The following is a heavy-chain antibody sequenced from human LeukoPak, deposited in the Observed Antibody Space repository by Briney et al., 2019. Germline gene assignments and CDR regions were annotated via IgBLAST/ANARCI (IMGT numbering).Heavy chain of an antibody. CDR1: GFTFSSYG. V-gene: IGHV3-30*19. CDR2: ISYDGKNK. CDR3: ARAKRGLTDY. Sequence: PGGSLRLSCAASGFTFSSYGMHWVRQAPGKGLEWVADISYDGKNKFYADSVTGPFTISRDNSKNTLFMQMSRMSAEDTAVYYGARAKRGLTDYWGQGTLVTVSS. J-gene: IGHJ4*02. D-gene: IGHD2-8*01.